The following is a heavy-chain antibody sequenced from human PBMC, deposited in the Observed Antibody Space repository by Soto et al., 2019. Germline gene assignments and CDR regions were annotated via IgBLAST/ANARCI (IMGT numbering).Heavy chain of an antibody. CDR2: IDPSDSYT. Sequence: RGESLKISCKGSGYSFTSYWISWVRQMPGKGLEWMGRIDPSDSYTNYSPSFQGHVTISADKSISTAYLQWSSLKASDTAMYYCARLRRYDYVWGSYRFAEHCYFDLWGRGTLVTVSS. D-gene: IGHD3-16*02. CDR3: ARLRRYDYVWGSYRFAEHCYFDL. CDR1: GYSFTSYW. V-gene: IGHV5-10-1*01. J-gene: IGHJ2*01.